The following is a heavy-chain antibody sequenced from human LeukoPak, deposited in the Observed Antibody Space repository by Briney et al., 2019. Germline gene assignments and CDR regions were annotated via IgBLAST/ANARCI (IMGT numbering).Heavy chain of an antibody. D-gene: IGHD3-9*01. Sequence: SETLSLTCTVSGVSISSYYWSWLRQPAGKGLEWIGRIYTSGSTNYNPSLKSRVTMSVDTSKNQFSLKLSSVTAADTAVYYCARGILTGYYKGTMDVWGKGTTVTVSS. V-gene: IGHV4-4*07. CDR1: GVSISSYY. CDR2: IYTSGST. CDR3: ARGILTGYYKGTMDV. J-gene: IGHJ6*04.